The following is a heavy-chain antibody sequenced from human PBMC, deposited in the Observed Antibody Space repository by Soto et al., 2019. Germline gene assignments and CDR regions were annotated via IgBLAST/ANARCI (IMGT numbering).Heavy chain of an antibody. CDR3: ARDRTPYSSSAKEGFDY. J-gene: IGHJ4*02. CDR1: GGTFSSYA. CDR2: IIPIFGTA. V-gene: IGHV1-69*12. D-gene: IGHD6-6*01. Sequence: QAQLVQSGAEVKKPGSSVKVSCKASGGTFSSYAISWVRQAPGQGLEWMGGIIPIFGTANYAQKFQGRVTITADESTSTAYMELSSLRSEDTAVYYCARDRTPYSSSAKEGFDYWGQGTLVTVSS.